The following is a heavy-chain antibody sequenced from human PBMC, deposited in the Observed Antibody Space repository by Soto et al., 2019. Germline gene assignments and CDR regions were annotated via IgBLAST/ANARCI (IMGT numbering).Heavy chain of an antibody. V-gene: IGHV3-23*01. Sequence: GGSLRLSCAASGFTFSTSAMNWVRQAPGKGLEWVSGISGTGSSTYYADSVKGRFSISRDNSKNTVYLQMNGLRADDTAEYYCAKGRQWLVYYFDYWGPGILVTVSS. D-gene: IGHD6-19*01. J-gene: IGHJ4*02. CDR1: GFTFSTSA. CDR3: AKGRQWLVYYFDY. CDR2: ISGTGSST.